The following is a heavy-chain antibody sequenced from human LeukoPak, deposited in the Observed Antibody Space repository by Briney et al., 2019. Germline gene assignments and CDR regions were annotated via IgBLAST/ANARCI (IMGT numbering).Heavy chain of an antibody. CDR2: VNPNSGGT. Sequence: ASVKVSCKASGYTFTGYYIHWVRQAPGQGLEWMGWVNPNSGGTNYAQKFQGRVTMTRDTSISTAYMELSRLRSDDTAVYYCARGGPKSQPFDYWGQGTLVTVSS. D-gene: IGHD3-10*01. CDR3: ARGGPKSQPFDY. CDR1: GYTFTGYY. V-gene: IGHV1-2*02. J-gene: IGHJ4*02.